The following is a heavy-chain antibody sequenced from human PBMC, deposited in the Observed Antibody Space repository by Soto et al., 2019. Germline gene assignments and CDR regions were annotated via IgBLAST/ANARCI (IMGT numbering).Heavy chain of an antibody. CDR3: ARDLGYCSSTSCLRDYNWFDP. D-gene: IGHD2-2*01. CDR1: GYTFTSYA. CDR2: INAGNGNT. V-gene: IGHV1-3*01. J-gene: IGHJ5*02. Sequence: QVQLVQSGAEVKKPGASVKVSCKASGYTFTSYAMHWVRQAPGQSLEWMGWINAGNGNTKYSQKFQGRVTINRETSARTAKMELSRLGSEDTAVYYCARDLGYCSSTSCLRDYNWFDPWGQGTLVTVSS.